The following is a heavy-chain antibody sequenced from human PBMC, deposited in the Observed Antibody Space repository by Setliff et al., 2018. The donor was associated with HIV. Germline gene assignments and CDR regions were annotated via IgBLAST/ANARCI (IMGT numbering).Heavy chain of an antibody. Sequence: SVKVSCKASGGAFSSYAISWVRQAPGQGLEWMGGIIPIFGSTKYAQKFQDRVTITADESTYTADMELSSLRSDDTAMYYCARDDHYYDSGSFYSDWYFDLWGRGTLVTSPQ. CDR3: ARDDHYYDSGSFYSDWYFDL. V-gene: IGHV1-69*13. J-gene: IGHJ2*01. CDR1: GGAFSSYA. CDR2: IIPIFGST. D-gene: IGHD3-10*01.